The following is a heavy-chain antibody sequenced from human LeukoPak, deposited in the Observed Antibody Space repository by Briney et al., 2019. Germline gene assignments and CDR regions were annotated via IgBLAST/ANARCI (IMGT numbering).Heavy chain of an antibody. J-gene: IGHJ6*03. V-gene: IGHV1-8*01. D-gene: IGHD6-19*01. CDR1: GYTFTSYD. CDR2: MNPNSGNT. Sequence: GASVKVSCKAFGYTFTSYDINWVRQATGQGLEWMGWMNPNSGNTGYAQKFQGRVTMTRNTSISTAYMELSSLRSEDTAVYYCARSRSGRLLYYYMDVWGKGTTVTVTS. CDR3: ARSRSGRLLYYYMDV.